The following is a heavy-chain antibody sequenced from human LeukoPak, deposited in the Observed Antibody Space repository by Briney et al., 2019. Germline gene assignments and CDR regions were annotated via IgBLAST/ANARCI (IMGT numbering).Heavy chain of an antibody. CDR1: GFSFSTYA. Sequence: ESLRLSCVASGFSFSTYAMNWVRQAPGKGLEWIGEISHSGSTNYNPSLKSRVTLSVDKSKNQFSLKLSSVTAADTAVYYCARVVAGTSFDYWGQGTLVTVSS. CDR2: ISHSGST. J-gene: IGHJ4*02. V-gene: IGHV4-4*02. CDR3: ARVVAGTSFDY. D-gene: IGHD6-19*01.